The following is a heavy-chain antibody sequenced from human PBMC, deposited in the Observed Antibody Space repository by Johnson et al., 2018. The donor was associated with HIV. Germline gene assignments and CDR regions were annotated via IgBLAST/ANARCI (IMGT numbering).Heavy chain of an antibody. Sequence: QVQLVESGGGVVQPGGSLRLSCAASGFTFSSYGMHLVRQAPGKGLEWVAFIRYDGSNKYYADSVKGRFTISRDNSKNTLYLQMNSLRAEDTVVYYCARDELYRRYALTAFDIWGQGTMVTVSS. J-gene: IGHJ3*02. CDR1: GFTFSSYG. V-gene: IGHV3-30*02. CDR2: IRYDGSNK. D-gene: IGHD2-8*02. CDR3: ARDELYRRYALTAFDI.